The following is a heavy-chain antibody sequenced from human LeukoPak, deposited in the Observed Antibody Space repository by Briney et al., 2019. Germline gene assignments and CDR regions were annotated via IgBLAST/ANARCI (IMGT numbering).Heavy chain of an antibody. CDR3: ARGEYSSGWYGIYYYYYYMDV. D-gene: IGHD6-19*01. Sequence: GASVKVSCKASGYTFTSYYMHWVRQAPGQGLEWMGIINPSGGSTSYAQKFQGRVTMTRDMSTSTVYMELSSLRSEDTAVYYCARGEYSSGWYGIYYYYYYMDVWGKGTTVTVSS. V-gene: IGHV1-46*01. CDR2: INPSGGST. CDR1: GYTFTSYY. J-gene: IGHJ6*03.